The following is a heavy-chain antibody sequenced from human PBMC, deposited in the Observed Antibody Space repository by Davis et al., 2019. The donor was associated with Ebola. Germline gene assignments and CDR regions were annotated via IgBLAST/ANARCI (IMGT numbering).Heavy chain of an antibody. CDR3: ARVMLYALLEFGGMDV. CDR1: GYSFTGYG. V-gene: IGHV1-18*01. D-gene: IGHD2-8*01. J-gene: IGHJ6*04. Sequence: ASVKVSCKASGYSFTGYGINWVRQAPGQGLEWMGWISGYNGNTKYPQKLQGRVTMTTDSSTSTAYMELRSLRSDDTAVYYYARVMLYALLEFGGMDVWGKGTTVIVSS. CDR2: ISGYNGNT.